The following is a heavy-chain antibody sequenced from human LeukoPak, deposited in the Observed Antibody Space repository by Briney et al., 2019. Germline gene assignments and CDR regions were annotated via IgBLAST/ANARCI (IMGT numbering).Heavy chain of an antibody. CDR3: AKIGIYYYDSSGYNYYFDY. CDR1: GFTFSSYA. V-gene: IGHV3-23*01. J-gene: IGHJ4*02. D-gene: IGHD3-22*01. Sequence: GGSLRLSCAASGFTFSSYAMSWVRQAPGKGLEWVSAISGSGGSTYYADSVRGRFTISRDNSKNTLYLQMNSLRAEDTAVYYCAKIGIYYYDSSGYNYYFDYWGQGTLVTVSS. CDR2: ISGSGGST.